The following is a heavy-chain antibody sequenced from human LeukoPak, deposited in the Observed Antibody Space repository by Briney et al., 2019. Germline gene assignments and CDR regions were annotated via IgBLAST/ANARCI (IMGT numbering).Heavy chain of an antibody. CDR1: GFTFSSYW. D-gene: IGHD1-26*01. CDR2: IKQDGSKK. CDR3: ASLSSGSYAVDY. J-gene: IGHJ4*02. Sequence: GGSLRLSCAASGFTFSSYWMTWVRQAPGKGLEWVANIKQDGSKKSYADSVKGRFTISRDNAKNALHLQMNSLRAEDTAVYYCASLSSGSYAVDYWGQGTLVTVSS. V-gene: IGHV3-7*01.